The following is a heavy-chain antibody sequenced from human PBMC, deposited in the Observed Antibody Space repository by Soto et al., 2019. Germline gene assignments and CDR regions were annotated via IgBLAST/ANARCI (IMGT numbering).Heavy chain of an antibody. J-gene: IGHJ4*02. Sequence: GGSLRLSCVASGFTFSSYWMHWLRQAPGRELVWVSEIDTDGNSRNYADSVKGRFTISRDNAKNTLYLQMNSLTAEDTAVYFCASLSAPVEFWGRGTQVTVSS. D-gene: IGHD2-2*01. V-gene: IGHV3-74*01. CDR1: GFTFSSYW. CDR3: ASLSAPVEF. CDR2: IDTDGNSR.